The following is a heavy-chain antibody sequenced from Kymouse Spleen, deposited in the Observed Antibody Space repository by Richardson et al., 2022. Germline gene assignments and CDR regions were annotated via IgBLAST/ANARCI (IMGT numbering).Heavy chain of an antibody. J-gene: IGHJ6*02. CDR3: TRHVEQAYYYYYGMDV. CDR2: IRSKANSYAT. CDR1: GFTFSGSA. Sequence: EVQLVESGGGLVQPGGSLKLSCAASGFTFSGSAMHWVRQASGKGLEWVGRIRSKANSYATAYAASVKGRFTISRDDSKNTAYLQMNSLKTEDTAVYYCTRHVEQAYYYYYGMDVWGQGTTVTVSS. V-gene: IGHV3-73*02. D-gene: IGHD5-18,IGHD1-26*01,IGHD2-21*02.